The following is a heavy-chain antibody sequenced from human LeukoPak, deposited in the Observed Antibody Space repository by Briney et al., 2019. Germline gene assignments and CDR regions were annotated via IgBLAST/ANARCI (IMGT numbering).Heavy chain of an antibody. CDR2: IYYSGST. J-gene: IGHJ5*02. CDR3: ARIVVVVAATPVDWFDP. D-gene: IGHD2-15*01. Sequence: PSETLSLTCTVSGGSVSSGSYYWSWIRQPPGKGLEWIGYIYYSGSTNYNPSLKSRVTISVDTSKNQFSLKLSSVTAADTAVYYCARIVVVVAATPVDWFDPWGQGTLVTVSS. V-gene: IGHV4-61*01. CDR1: GGSVSSGSYY.